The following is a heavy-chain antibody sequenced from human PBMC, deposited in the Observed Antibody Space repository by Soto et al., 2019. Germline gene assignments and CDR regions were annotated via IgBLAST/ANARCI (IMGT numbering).Heavy chain of an antibody. D-gene: IGHD2-21*02. Sequence: QVQLVQSGTEVKKPGASVKVSCKASGYTFTNYGLTWVRQAPGQGLEWMGWISAYNGHTKYAQKFQGRVTMTRDTSTSTVYMELRSLRPDDTAVYYCARWAGGDHAWLDPWGQGTLVTVSS. J-gene: IGHJ5*02. V-gene: IGHV1-18*01. CDR3: ARWAGGDHAWLDP. CDR2: ISAYNGHT. CDR1: GYTFTNYG.